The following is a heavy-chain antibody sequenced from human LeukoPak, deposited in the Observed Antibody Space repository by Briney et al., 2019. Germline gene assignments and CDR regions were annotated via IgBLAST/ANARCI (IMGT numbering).Heavy chain of an antibody. CDR2: INHSGST. CDR1: GGSFSGYY. D-gene: IGHD3-3*01. Sequence: SETLSLTCAVYGGSFSGYYWSWIRQPPGKGLEWIGEINHSGSTNYNPSLKSRVTISVDTSKNQSSLKLSSVTAADTAVYYCARGQYGWAIFGVAMTSWFDPWGQGTLVTVSS. J-gene: IGHJ5*02. CDR3: ARGQYGWAIFGVAMTSWFDP. V-gene: IGHV4-34*01.